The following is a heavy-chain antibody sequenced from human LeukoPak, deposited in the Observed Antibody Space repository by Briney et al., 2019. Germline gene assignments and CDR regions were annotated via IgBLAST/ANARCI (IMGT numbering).Heavy chain of an antibody. Sequence: GGSLRLSCAASGFTFSSYEMNWVRQAPGKGLEWVAVISYDGSNKYYADSVKGRFTISRDNSKNTLYLQMNSLRAEDTAVYYCARERGAAAQNLDYWGQGTLVTVSS. J-gene: IGHJ4*02. CDR3: ARERGAAAQNLDY. D-gene: IGHD6-13*01. CDR1: GFTFSSYE. CDR2: ISYDGSNK. V-gene: IGHV3-30*04.